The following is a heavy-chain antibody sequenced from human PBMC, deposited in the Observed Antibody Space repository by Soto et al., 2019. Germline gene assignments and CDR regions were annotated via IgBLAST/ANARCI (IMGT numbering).Heavy chain of an antibody. CDR2: IDWDDDK. CDR3: ARATVDFWSGLFDY. J-gene: IGHJ4*02. V-gene: IGHV2-70*04. Sequence: SCPTLVNPTQTLTLTCTFSGFSLSTSGMRVSWIRQPPGKALEWLARIDWDDDKFYSTSLKTRLTISKDTSKNQVVLTMTNMDPVDTATYYCARATVDFWSGLFDYWGQGTLVTVSS. CDR1: GFSLSTSGMR. D-gene: IGHD3-3*01.